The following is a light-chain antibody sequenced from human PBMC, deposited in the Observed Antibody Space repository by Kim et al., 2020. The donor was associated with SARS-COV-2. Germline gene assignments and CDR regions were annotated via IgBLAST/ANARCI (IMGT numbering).Light chain of an antibody. Sequence: PGKAARITCGGNNSGSKSVHWYQQKPGQAPVLVIYYDSDRPSGIPERFSGSNSGNTATLTISRVEAGDEAEYYCQVWDSSSDHVVFGGGTQLTVL. V-gene: IGLV3-21*04. CDR1: NSGSKS. CDR3: QVWDSSSDHVV. J-gene: IGLJ2*01. CDR2: YDS.